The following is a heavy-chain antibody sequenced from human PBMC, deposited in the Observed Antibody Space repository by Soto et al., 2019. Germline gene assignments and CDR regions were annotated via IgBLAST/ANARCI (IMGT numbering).Heavy chain of an antibody. D-gene: IGHD3-10*01. J-gene: IGHJ6*02. CDR3: ARQSGYYYGSGSYFGYYYYYGMDV. V-gene: IGHV5-51*01. CDR1: GYSFTSYW. CDR2: IYPGDSDT. Sequence: PGESLKISCKGSGYSFTSYWIGWVGQVPGKGLEWMGIIYPGDSDTRYSPSFQGQVTISADKSISTAYLQWSSLKASDTAMYYCARQSGYYYGSGSYFGYYYYYGMDVWGQGTTVTVSS.